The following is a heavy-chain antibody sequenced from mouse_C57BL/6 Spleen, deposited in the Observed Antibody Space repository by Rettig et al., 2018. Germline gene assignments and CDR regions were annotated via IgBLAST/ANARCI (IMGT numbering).Heavy chain of an antibody. CDR1: R. CDR2: ITVKSDNYGA. CDR3: SRSRGRRWYFDV. J-gene: IGHJ1*03. D-gene: IGHD3-3*01. V-gene: IGHV13-2*01. Sequence: RMHWLRQPPGKRLEWIAVITVKSDNYGANYAESVKGRFAISRDDSKSSVYLEMNRLREEDTATYFCSRSRGRRWYFDVWGTGTTVTVSS.